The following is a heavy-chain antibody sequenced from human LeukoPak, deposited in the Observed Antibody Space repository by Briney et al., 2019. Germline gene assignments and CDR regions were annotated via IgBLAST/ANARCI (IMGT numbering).Heavy chain of an antibody. CDR1: GFTFSNYG. V-gene: IGHV3-30*18. J-gene: IGHJ4*02. D-gene: IGHD4-23*01. CDR3: TKDLGDYDGNSDLNY. Sequence: GGSLRLSCAASGFTFSNYGMHWVRQAPGKGLEWVAVISYDGSNKYYADSVKGRFTISRDNSKNTLYLQMNSLRAEDTAVYYCTKDLGDYDGNSDLNYWGQGTLVTVSS. CDR2: ISYDGSNK.